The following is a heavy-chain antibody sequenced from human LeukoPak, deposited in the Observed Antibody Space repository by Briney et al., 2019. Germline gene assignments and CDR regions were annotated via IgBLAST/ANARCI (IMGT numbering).Heavy chain of an antibody. D-gene: IGHD3-10*01. J-gene: IGHJ4*02. V-gene: IGHV4-61*08. Sequence: SQTLSLTCAVSGGSISSGGYSWSWIRQPPGKGLEWIGYIYYSGSTNYNPSLKSRVTISVDTSKNQFSLKLGSVTAADTAVYYCARGAYYYGSGSRIGTLDYWGQGTLVTVSS. CDR1: GGSISSGGYS. CDR2: IYYSGST. CDR3: ARGAYYYGSGSRIGTLDY.